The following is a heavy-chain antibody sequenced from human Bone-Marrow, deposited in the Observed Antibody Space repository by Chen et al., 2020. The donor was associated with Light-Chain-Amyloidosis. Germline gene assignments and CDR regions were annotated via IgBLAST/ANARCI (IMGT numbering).Heavy chain of an antibody. CDR3: AKDGRGGGSTIFGAVLGGGFDH. CDR1: GFTFVSYA. D-gene: IGHD3-3*01. J-gene: IGHJ4*02. CDR2: VGAGGGYT. V-gene: IGHV3-23*01. Sequence: EVQLSESGGGVVQPGGSLRLSCAASGFTFVSYAMGWVRQAPGKGLEWVSVVGAGGGYTYYADSVKGRVTISRDNYKNTLYLEMNSLRAEDTATYYCAKDGRGGGSTIFGAVLGGGFDHWGQGVLVIVSS.